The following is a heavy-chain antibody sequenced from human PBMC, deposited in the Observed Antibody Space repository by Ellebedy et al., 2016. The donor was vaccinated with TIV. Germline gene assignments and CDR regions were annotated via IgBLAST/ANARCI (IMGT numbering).Heavy chain of an antibody. V-gene: IGHV1-46*01. J-gene: IGHJ6*02. CDR3: ARGLTSANGMDV. CDR2: INPSGGST. CDR1: GYTFTSYY. D-gene: IGHD3-22*01. Sequence: ASVKVSCKASGYTFTSYYMHWVRQAPGQGLEWMGIINPSGGSTSYAQKFQGRVTMTRDTSTSTVYMELRSLRSDDTAVYYCARGLTSANGMDVWGQGTTVTVSS.